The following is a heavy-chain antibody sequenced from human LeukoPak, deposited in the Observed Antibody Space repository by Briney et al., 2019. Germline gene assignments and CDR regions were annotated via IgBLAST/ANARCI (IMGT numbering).Heavy chain of an antibody. Sequence: SETLSLTCTVSGYSISSGYYWGWIRQPPGKGLEWIGSIYSSDGSTYYNPSLKSRVTISGDTSNNQFSLKLSSVTAADTAVYFCAREPLSRDGYITDAFDIWGQGTIVTVSS. D-gene: IGHD5-24*01. CDR1: GYSISSGYY. CDR2: IYSSDGST. J-gene: IGHJ3*02. CDR3: AREPLSRDGYITDAFDI. V-gene: IGHV4-38-2*02.